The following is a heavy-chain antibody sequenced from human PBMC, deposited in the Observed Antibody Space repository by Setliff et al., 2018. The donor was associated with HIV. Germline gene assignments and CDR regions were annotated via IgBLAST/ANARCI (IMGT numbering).Heavy chain of an antibody. CDR2: IIPMFGTA. J-gene: IGHJ5*02. Sequence: SVKVFCKASGGTFSSYAINWVRQAPGQGLEWMGGIIPMFGTAHYAQKFQGRVTITADESTTTAYMELSSLKSDDTAMYYCARNVPGIVPRRVGFDPWGQGTLVTVSS. V-gene: IGHV1-69*13. CDR1: GGTFSSYA. CDR3: ARNVPGIVPRRVGFDP. D-gene: IGHD1-26*01.